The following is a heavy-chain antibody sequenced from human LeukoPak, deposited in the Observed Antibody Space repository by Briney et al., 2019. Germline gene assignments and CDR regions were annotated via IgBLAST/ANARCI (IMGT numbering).Heavy chain of an antibody. CDR2: MNPNSGNT. V-gene: IGHV1-8*03. CDR1: GYTFTSYD. J-gene: IGHJ4*02. Sequence: GASVKVSCKASGYTFTSYDINWVRQATGQGLEWMGWMNPNSGNTGYAQKFQGRVTITRNTSISTAYMELSSLRSEDTAVYYCARGKWELPYDYWGQRTLVTVSS. D-gene: IGHD1-26*01. CDR3: ARGKWELPYDY.